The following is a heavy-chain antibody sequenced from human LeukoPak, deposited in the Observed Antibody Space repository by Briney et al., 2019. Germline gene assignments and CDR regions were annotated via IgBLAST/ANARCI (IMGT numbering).Heavy chain of an antibody. CDR3: ARDQTTGNYFDY. CDR2: IYSGGST. Sequence: GGSLRLSCAASGFTVSSNYTSWVRQAPGKGLEWVSVIYSGGSTYYADSVKGRFTISRDNSKNTLYLQMNSLRAEDTAVYYCARDQTTGNYFDYWGQGTLVTVSS. CDR1: GFTVSSNY. D-gene: IGHD4-17*01. J-gene: IGHJ4*02. V-gene: IGHV3-66*01.